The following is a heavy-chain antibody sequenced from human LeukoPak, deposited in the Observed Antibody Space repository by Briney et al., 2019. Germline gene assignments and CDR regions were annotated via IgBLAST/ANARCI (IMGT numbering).Heavy chain of an antibody. D-gene: IGHD2-2*01. CDR3: AKASTIVVVPAAQVH. CDR1: GFTFSSYA. Sequence: GGSLRLSCAASGFTFSSYAMSWVCQAPGKGLEWVSAISGSGGSTYYADSVKGRFTISRDNSKNTLYLQMNSLRAEDTAVYYCAKASTIVVVPAAQVHWGQGTLVTVSS. CDR2: ISGSGGST. J-gene: IGHJ4*02. V-gene: IGHV3-23*01.